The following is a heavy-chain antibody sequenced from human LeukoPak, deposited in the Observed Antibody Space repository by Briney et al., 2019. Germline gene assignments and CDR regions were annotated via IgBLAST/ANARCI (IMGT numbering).Heavy chain of an antibody. V-gene: IGHV3-30*18. CDR3: AKDHEPYCGGDCFNGDY. CDR1: GFTFSRYG. CDR2: ILYDGSNK. D-gene: IGHD2-21*02. Sequence: GRSLRLSCAASGFTFSRYGMHWVRQAPGKGLEWVAVILYDGSNKYYADFVKGRFTISRDNSKNTLYLQMNSLRAEDTAVYYCAKDHEPYCGGDCFNGDYWGQGTLVTVSS. J-gene: IGHJ4*02.